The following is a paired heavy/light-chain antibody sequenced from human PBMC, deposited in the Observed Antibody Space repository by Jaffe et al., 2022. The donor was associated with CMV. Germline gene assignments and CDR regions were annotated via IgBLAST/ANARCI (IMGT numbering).Heavy chain of an antibody. V-gene: IGHV4-31*03. CDR3: ARGVTNFLYYFDF. CDR2: IYYSGST. D-gene: IGHD2-21*02. J-gene: IGHJ4*02. CDR1: GVSISSGNNY. Sequence: QVQLEESGPGLVKPSQTLSLTCTVSGVSISSGNNYWSWIRQHPGKGLEWIGYIYYSGSTYSNPSLKSRVTISVDTSKNQFSLKLSSVTAADTAVYYCARGVTNFLYYFDFWGRGTLVTVSS.
Light chain of an antibody. CDR3: SSYTSSSTLKV. V-gene: IGLV2-14*03. Sequence: QSALTQPASVSGSPGQSITISCTGTSSDVGGYNYVSWYQQYPGKAPKLMIYDVTNRPSGVSNRFSGSKSGNTASLTISGLQVEDEADYYCSSYTSSSTLKVFGGGTKLTVL. CDR2: DVT. CDR1: SSDVGGYNY. J-gene: IGLJ2*01.